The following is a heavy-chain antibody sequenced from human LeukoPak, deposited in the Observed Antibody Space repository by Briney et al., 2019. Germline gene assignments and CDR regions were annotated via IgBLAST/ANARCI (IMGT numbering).Heavy chain of an antibody. CDR2: INHSGST. J-gene: IGHJ5*02. V-gene: IGHV4-31*03. Sequence: SETLSLTCTVSGGSISSGGYYWSWIRQHPGKGLEWIGEINHSGSTNYNPSLKSRVTISVDTSKNQFSLKLSSVTAADTAVYYCARGDYIVVVPAAIRWFDPWGQGTLVTVSS. CDR1: GGSISSGGYY. D-gene: IGHD2-2*02. CDR3: ARGDYIVVVPAAIRWFDP.